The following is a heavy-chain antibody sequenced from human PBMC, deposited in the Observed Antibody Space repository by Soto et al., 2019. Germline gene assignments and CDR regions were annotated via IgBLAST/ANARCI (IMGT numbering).Heavy chain of an antibody. Sequence: QITLKESGPTLVKPTQTLTLTCTFSGFSLSTSGVGVGWIRQPPGKALEWLALIFWDDDKHYSPSLKSRLSIPKDASKNQVVLTMTNMDPVDTATYYCVHRRGSSRSPYSYGLDVWGQGTTVTVSS. D-gene: IGHD6-13*01. V-gene: IGHV2-5*02. J-gene: IGHJ6*02. CDR3: VHRRGSSRSPYSYGLDV. CDR2: IFWDDDK. CDR1: GFSLSTSGVG.